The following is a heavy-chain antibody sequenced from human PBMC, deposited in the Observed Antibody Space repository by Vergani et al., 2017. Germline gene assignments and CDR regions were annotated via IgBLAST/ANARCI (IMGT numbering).Heavy chain of an antibody. CDR2: ISGSGDSI. Sequence: EVHLLESGGGLVQSGGSLRLSCEGSGFTFSAHAMSWVRQAPGKGLEWVSTISGSGDSIYYADSVKGRFTISRDNSKNTLYLQMNSLRADDTAVYFCARDQLTGDLWGGPFDVWGQGTMVTVSS. CDR1: GFTFSAHA. D-gene: IGHD2-21*01. V-gene: IGHV3-23*01. CDR3: ARDQLTGDLWGGPFDV. J-gene: IGHJ3*01.